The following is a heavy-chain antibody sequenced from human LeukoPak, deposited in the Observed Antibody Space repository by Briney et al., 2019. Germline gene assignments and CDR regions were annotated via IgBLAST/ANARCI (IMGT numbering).Heavy chain of an antibody. CDR2: ITSSSSII. J-gene: IGHJ2*01. CDR3: ARDAGYSSGWSHWYFDL. D-gene: IGHD6-19*01. CDR1: GFTFSSYS. V-gene: IGHV3-48*02. Sequence: LAGGSLRLSCAASGFTFSSYSMNWVRQAPGKGLEWVSYITSSSSIIYNADSVKGRFTISRDNAKNSLYLQMNCLRDEDTAVYYCARDAGYSSGWSHWYFDLWGRGTLVTVSS.